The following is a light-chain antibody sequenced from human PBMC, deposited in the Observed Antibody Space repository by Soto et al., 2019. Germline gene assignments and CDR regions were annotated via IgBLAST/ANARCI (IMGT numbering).Light chain of an antibody. V-gene: IGKV3-20*01. CDR2: GAS. Sequence: ESVLIQSAGALSTSPGERATLSCRASQSVTSSYLAWYQQNPGQAPMLFIYGASSRATGITDRFSGSGSGTDFTLTISRLEPEDFAVYHCQQYGNSPWTFGQGTKVDIK. CDR1: QSVTSSY. CDR3: QQYGNSPWT. J-gene: IGKJ1*01.